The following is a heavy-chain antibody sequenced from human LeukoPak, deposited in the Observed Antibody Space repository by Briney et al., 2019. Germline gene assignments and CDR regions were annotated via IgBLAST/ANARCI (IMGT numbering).Heavy chain of an antibody. Sequence: PGGSLRLSCSASGFTFSSYAIAWVRQAPGKGLEWVSSMTSGGSTFFADSVKGWFTISRDNSKNTVYLQMNSLRAEDTALYYCAKTTGTLLEPFDIWGQGTMVTVSS. CDR3: AKTTGTLLEPFDI. D-gene: IGHD1-1*01. CDR1: GFTFSSYA. CDR2: MTSGGST. J-gene: IGHJ3*02. V-gene: IGHV3-23*01.